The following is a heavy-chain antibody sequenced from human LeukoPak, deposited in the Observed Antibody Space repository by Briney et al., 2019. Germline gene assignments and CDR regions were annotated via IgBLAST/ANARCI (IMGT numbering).Heavy chain of an antibody. CDR2: IYHSGST. J-gene: IGHJ4*02. CDR1: GYSITSGYY. V-gene: IGHV4-38-2*02. CDR3: ARKLAAADYYFDY. D-gene: IGHD6-13*01. Sequence: PSETLSLTCTVSGYSITSGYYWGWIRQPPGKGLEWIGSIYHSGSTYYNPSLKSRVTISVDTSKNQFSLKLSSVTAADTAVYYCARKLAAADYYFDYWGQGTLVTVTS.